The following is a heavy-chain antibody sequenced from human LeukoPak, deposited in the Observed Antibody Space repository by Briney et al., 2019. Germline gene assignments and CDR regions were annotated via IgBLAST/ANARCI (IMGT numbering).Heavy chain of an antibody. V-gene: IGHV5-51*01. CDR3: ARQSDTSGHYSRFDY. CDR2: VQPGDSDI. CDR1: GYRFTSYW. D-gene: IGHD3-22*01. J-gene: IGHJ4*02. Sequence: GESLKISCQGSGYRFTSYWIAWVRQMPGKGLEWMGIVQPGDSDIRYSPSLQGRVTISADKSVNTTYLQWRSLGASDTAMYYCARQSDTSGHYSRFDYWGQGTPVTVSS.